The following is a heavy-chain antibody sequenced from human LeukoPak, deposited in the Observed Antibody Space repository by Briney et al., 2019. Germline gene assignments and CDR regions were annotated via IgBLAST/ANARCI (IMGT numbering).Heavy chain of an antibody. CDR3: ARGGGYRFGPFDY. CDR1: GFTFSSYW. CDR2: IDGDGTNT. V-gene: IGHV3-74*01. D-gene: IGHD5-12*01. J-gene: IGHJ4*02. Sequence: GGSLRLSCAASGFTFSSYWMHWVRQVPGEGLVWVSRIDGDGTNTNYADSVKGRFTISRDDAKNTLYLQMNSLRAEDTAVYYCARGGGYRFGPFDYWGQGTLVTVSS.